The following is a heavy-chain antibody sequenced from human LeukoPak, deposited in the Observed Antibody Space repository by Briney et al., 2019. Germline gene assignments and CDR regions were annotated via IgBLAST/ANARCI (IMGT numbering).Heavy chain of an antibody. CDR1: GFTFTTYT. D-gene: IGHD2-15*01. J-gene: IGHJ4*02. CDR3: AKDRAGTPWAD. Sequence: PGGSLRLSCVASGFTFTTYTMTWVRQAPGKGLECVSTINNNGGDTYYADSVKGRFTISRDNSKNTLYLQMDSLRAEDTAVYYCAKDRAGTPWADWGQGTLATVSS. CDR2: INNNGGDT. V-gene: IGHV3-23*01.